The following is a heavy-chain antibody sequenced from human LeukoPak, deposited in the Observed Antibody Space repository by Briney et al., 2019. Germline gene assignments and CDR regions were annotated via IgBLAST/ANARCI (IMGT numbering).Heavy chain of an antibody. Sequence: GGSLRLSCAASGFTFSSYWMNWARQAPGKGLEWVSVIYSGGSTYNADSVKGRFTISRDNSKNTLYLQMNSLRVEDTAVYYCAREMVVAATTYFDYWGQGTLVTVSS. V-gene: IGHV3-53*01. CDR2: IYSGGST. CDR1: GFTFSSYW. CDR3: AREMVVAATTYFDY. D-gene: IGHD2-15*01. J-gene: IGHJ4*02.